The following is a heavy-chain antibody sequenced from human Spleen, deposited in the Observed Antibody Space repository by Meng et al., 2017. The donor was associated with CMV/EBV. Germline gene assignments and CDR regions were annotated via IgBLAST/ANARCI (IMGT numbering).Heavy chain of an antibody. CDR1: GYNFNMYY. Sequence: ASVKVSCKASGYNFNMYYLHWVRQAPGQGLEWMGIINPSDGDTSSARNLQVRLTMTSDTSTSTVDMQLNGLRHDDTGVYYCARGGEPGYSSGWHNYYFFGLDVWGQGTTVTVSS. CDR3: ARGGEPGYSSGWHNYYFFGLDV. D-gene: IGHD6-19*01. J-gene: IGHJ6*02. V-gene: IGHV1-46*02. CDR2: INPSDGDT.